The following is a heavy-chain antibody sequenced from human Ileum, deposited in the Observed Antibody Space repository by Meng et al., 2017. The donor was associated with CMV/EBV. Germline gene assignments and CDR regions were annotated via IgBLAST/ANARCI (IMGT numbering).Heavy chain of an antibody. CDR3: ARGESRGYYYFDY. J-gene: IGHJ4*02. V-gene: IGHV4-4*07. Sequence: QAPLQESGPVLLMPSEALSLTCTVSVDSISNYFWSWIRQPAGKKLEWIGRISPSGNINSIPSLKGRVTMSLDTSNNQIFLNLTSVTAADTALYYCARGESRGYYYFDYWGQGILVTVSS. CDR1: VDSISNYF. CDR2: ISPSGNI. D-gene: IGHD3-22*01.